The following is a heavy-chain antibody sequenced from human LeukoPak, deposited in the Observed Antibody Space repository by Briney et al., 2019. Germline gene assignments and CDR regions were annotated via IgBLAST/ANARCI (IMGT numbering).Heavy chain of an antibody. D-gene: IGHD4-17*01. CDR3: AREGMTTVTAFDY. V-gene: IGHV4-34*01. Sequence: PSETLSLTCAVYGGSFSGYYWSWIRQPPGKGLEWIGEINHSGSTNYNPSLKSRVTISVDTSKNQFSLKLSSVTAADTAVYYCAREGMTTVTAFDYWGQGTLVTVSS. J-gene: IGHJ4*02. CDR2: INHSGST. CDR1: GGSFSGYY.